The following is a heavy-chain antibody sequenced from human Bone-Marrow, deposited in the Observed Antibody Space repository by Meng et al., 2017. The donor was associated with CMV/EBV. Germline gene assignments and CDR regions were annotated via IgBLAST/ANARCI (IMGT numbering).Heavy chain of an antibody. V-gene: IGHV1-46*01. CDR2: INPSGGST. J-gene: IGHJ4*02. CDR3: ARAVGRFTMIVVAYFDY. CDR1: GYTFTSYY. Sequence: ASVKVSCKASGYTFTSYYMHWVRQAPGQGLEWMGIINPSGGSTSYAQKFQGRVTMTRDKSTSTVYMELSSLRSEDTAVYYCARAVGRFTMIVVAYFDYWGQGTLVTVSS. D-gene: IGHD3-22*01.